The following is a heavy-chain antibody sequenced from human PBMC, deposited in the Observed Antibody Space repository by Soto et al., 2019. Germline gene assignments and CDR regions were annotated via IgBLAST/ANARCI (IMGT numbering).Heavy chain of an antibody. J-gene: IGHJ6*02. CDR2: INPKSGGT. V-gene: IGHV1-2*05. Sequence: ASVKVSCKASGYSFTDYHIHWVRQAPGQGLEWLGRINPKSGGTSTAQKFQGRVTMTRDTSISTAYMELSRLRSDDTVVYYCARGLAVAGTRLGLGDLSPYYYGMDVWGQGTTVTVSS. CDR1: GYSFTDYH. D-gene: IGHD6-19*01. CDR3: ARGLAVAGTRLGLGDLSPYYYGMDV.